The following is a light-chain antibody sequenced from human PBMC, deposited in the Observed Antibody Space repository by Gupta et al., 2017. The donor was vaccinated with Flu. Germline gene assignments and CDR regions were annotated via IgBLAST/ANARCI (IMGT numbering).Light chain of an antibody. V-gene: IGKV3-15*01. J-gene: IGKJ1*01. CDR2: GAS. CDR1: QSLADN. CDR3: QEYHEWPRT. Sequence: PATLSVAPGEGATLSCRASQSLADNFAWFQPRPGQAPRVLVYGASTRGTSVPARLSGSGSATDFTLTISSLQSAAFAVYSCQEYHEWPRTFGQGPKVEVK.